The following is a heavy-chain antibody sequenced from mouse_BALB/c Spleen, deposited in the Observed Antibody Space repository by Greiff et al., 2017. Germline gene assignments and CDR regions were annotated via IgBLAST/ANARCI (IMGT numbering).Heavy chain of an antibody. CDR1: GFTFSSYT. CDR2: ISNGGGST. V-gene: IGHV5-12-2*01. CDR3: ARQGRRSYFDY. J-gene: IGHJ2*01. D-gene: IGHD2-12*01. Sequence: DVMLVESGGGLVQPGGSLKLSCAASGFTFSSYTMSWVRQTPEKRLEWVAYISNGGGSTYYPDTVKGRFTISRDNAKNTLYLQMSSLKSEDTAMYYCARQGRRSYFDYWGQGTTLTVSS.